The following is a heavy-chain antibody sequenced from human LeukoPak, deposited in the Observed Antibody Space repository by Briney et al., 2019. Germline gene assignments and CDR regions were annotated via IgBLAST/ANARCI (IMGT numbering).Heavy chain of an antibody. V-gene: IGHV3-74*01. CDR3: ARTVYGGYAT. CDR2: INSDGSIT. J-gene: IGHJ4*02. CDR1: GFTFSSYG. D-gene: IGHD4-17*01. Sequence: GRSLRLSCAASGFTFSSYGMHWVRQAPGKGLVWVSRINSDGSITSYADSVKGRFTISRDNAKSTLFLQMKSLRAEDTAVYYCARTVYGGYATWGQGTLVTVSS.